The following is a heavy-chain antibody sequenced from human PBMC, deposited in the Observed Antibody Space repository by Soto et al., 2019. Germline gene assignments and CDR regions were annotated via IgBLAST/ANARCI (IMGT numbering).Heavy chain of an antibody. Sequence: QVQLVQSGAEVKKPGASVKVSCKASGYTFTGYYMHWVRQAPGQGLEWMGWINPNSGGTNYAQKFRGWVTMTRDTSISTAYMELSRLRSDDTAVYYCARDRCSGGSCPLIDAFDIWGQGTMVTVSS. CDR1: GYTFTGYY. J-gene: IGHJ3*02. CDR3: ARDRCSGGSCPLIDAFDI. V-gene: IGHV1-2*04. D-gene: IGHD2-15*01. CDR2: INPNSGGT.